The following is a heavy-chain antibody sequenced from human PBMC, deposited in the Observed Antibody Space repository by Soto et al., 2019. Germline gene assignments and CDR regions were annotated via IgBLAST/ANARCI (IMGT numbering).Heavy chain of an antibody. Sequence: PGGSLRLSCAASGFTFSTYWMSWVRQAPGKGLERVANIKQDGSEDYYVDSVKGRFAISRDNAKNSLYLQMSSLRAEDTAKYYCARDRGYSTGYYFPFDYWGQGALVTVPS. D-gene: IGHD6-19*01. CDR2: IKQDGSED. CDR1: GFTFSTYW. V-gene: IGHV3-7*03. CDR3: ARDRGYSTGYYFPFDY. J-gene: IGHJ4*02.